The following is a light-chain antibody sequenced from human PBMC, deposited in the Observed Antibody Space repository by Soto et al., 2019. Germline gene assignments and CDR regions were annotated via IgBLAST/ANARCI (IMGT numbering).Light chain of an antibody. CDR3: GSYTSSNTLAVV. CDR2: DVS. V-gene: IGLV2-14*03. CDR1: TSDVGGSIY. J-gene: IGLJ2*01. Sequence: QSALTQPASVSGSPGQSITISCTGTTSDVGGSIYISWYQQHPGKAPKLMIYDVSDRPSGVSNRFSGSKSGNTASLTISGLQAEDEADYYCGSYTSSNTLAVVFGGGTKLTVL.